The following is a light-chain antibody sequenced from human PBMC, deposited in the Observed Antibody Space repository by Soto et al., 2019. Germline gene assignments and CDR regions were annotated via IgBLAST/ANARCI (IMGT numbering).Light chain of an antibody. Sequence: EIVLTQSPGTLSLSPGERATLSCRASQSVSSSYLAWYQQKPGQAPRLLLYGASSRATGIPDRFSGSGSGPHFPLAISRLEPEDFAVYYCQQYGRSPWTFGQGTKVEIK. CDR3: QQYGRSPWT. CDR2: GAS. V-gene: IGKV3-20*01. J-gene: IGKJ1*01. CDR1: QSVSSSY.